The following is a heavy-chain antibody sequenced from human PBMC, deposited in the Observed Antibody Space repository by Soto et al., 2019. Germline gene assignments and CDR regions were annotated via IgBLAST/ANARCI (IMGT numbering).Heavy chain of an antibody. Sequence: QLQLQESGPGLVKPSETLSLTCTVSGGSISSSSYYWGWIRQPPGKGLEWIGRIYYSGSTYYNPPLKSRVTISVDTSKNQFSLKLSSVTAADTAVYYCARDPGDYYFDYWGQGTLVTVSS. CDR1: GGSISSSSYY. CDR2: IYYSGST. V-gene: IGHV4-39*02. D-gene: IGHD4-17*01. CDR3: ARDPGDYYFDY. J-gene: IGHJ4*02.